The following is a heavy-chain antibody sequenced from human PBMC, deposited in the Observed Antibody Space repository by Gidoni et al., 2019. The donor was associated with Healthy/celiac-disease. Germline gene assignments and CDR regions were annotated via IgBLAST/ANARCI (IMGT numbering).Heavy chain of an antibody. V-gene: IGHV4-61*02. CDR1: GGSISRGSYY. Sequence: QVQLQESGPGLVKPSQTLSLTCPVSGGSISRGSYYWSWIRQPAGKGLEWIGRIYTSGSTNYNPSLKSRVTISVDTSKNQFSLKLSSVTAADTAVYYCAREGKYQLLFGAIDAFDIWGQGTMVTVSS. CDR3: AREGKYQLLFGAIDAFDI. D-gene: IGHD2-2*01. CDR2: IYTSGST. J-gene: IGHJ3*02.